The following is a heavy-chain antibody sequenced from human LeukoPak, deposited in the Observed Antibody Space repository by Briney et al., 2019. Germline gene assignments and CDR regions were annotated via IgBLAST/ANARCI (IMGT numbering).Heavy chain of an antibody. J-gene: IGHJ4*02. V-gene: IGHV1-3*01. D-gene: IGHD6-13*01. CDR1: GYTFINFA. Sequence: GASVKVSCKASGYTFINFAINWGRQAPGQRPEWMGWINAGNGNTKYSQKFQGRVTITRDTSASTAYMELSSLTSEDTVVYYCARGPRAAADDYWGQGTLVTVSS. CDR3: ARGPRAAADDY. CDR2: INAGNGNT.